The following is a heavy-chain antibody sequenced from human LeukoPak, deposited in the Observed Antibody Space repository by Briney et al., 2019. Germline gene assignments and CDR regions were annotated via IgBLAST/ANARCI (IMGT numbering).Heavy chain of an antibody. CDR3: AREFSGTSIAARVFDS. CDR2: IHTSGST. D-gene: IGHD6-6*01. J-gene: IGHJ4*02. CDR1: GFSITSYY. V-gene: IGHV4-4*07. Sequence: PSETLSLTCTVSGFSITSYYWTYIRQPAGKGLEWIGRIHTSGSTNYNPSLKSRVTMSVDTSKNQFSLNLSSVTAADTAMYYCAREFSGTSIAARVFDSWGQGTLVTVSS.